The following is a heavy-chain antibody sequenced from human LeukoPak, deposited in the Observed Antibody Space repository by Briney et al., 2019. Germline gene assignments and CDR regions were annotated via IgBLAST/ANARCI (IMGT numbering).Heavy chain of an antibody. V-gene: IGHV1-8*01. J-gene: IGHJ4*02. CDR1: GYTFSSYG. D-gene: IGHD5-12*01. CDR3: AKTARGYSGYVGIGLYYFDY. CDR2: MNPNSGNT. Sequence: GASLKVSCKTSGYTFSSYGISWLRQAPGQGLEWMGWMNPNSGNTGYAQKFQGRVTMTRNTSISTAYMELSSLRAEDTAVYYCAKTARGYSGYVGIGLYYFDYWGQGTLVTVSS.